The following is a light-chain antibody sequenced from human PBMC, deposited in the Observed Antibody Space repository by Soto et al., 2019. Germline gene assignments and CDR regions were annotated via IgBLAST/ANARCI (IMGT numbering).Light chain of an antibody. CDR1: QSVFNNH. CDR2: GAS. J-gene: IGKJ1*01. V-gene: IGKV3-20*01. Sequence: EIVLTQSPGTLSFSPWERSTLSFSSSQSVFNNHIGWYQQKPGQAPRRLIFGASFRATGIPDRFSGSGSGTDFTLTISRLEPEDFAVYYCQQYGSSPTTFGQGTKVDNK. CDR3: QQYGSSPTT.